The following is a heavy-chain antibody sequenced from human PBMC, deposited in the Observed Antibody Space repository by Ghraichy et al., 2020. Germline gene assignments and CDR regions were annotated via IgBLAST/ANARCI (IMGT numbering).Heavy chain of an antibody. D-gene: IGHD6-25*01. CDR3: AKDSNSYSSAMTDY. CDR1: GFTFSSYA. Sequence: GESLNISCAASGFTFSSYAMSWVRQAPGKGLEWVSAISGSGGSTYYADSVKGRFTISRDNSKNTLYLQMNSLRAEDTAVYYCAKDSNSYSSAMTDYWGQGTLVTVSS. J-gene: IGHJ4*02. CDR2: ISGSGGST. V-gene: IGHV3-23*01.